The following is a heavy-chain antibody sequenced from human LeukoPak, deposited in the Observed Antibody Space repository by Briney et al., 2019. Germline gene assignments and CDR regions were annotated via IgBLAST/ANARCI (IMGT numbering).Heavy chain of an antibody. CDR1: GFIFSTYG. V-gene: IGHV3-30*02. CDR3: AVDGGTYNFDI. CDR2: IRHDGSIK. J-gene: IGHJ3*02. Sequence: PGGSLRLSCAASGFIFSTYGMYWVRQAPGKGLEWVAFIRHDGSIKNYADSVKGRSTISRDNSKNTLYLQMNSLRAEDTAVYYCAVDGGTYNFDIWGQGTMVTVSS. D-gene: IGHD1-1*01.